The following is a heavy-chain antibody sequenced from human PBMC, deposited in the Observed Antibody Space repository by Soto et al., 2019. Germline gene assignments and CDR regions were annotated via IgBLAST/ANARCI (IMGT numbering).Heavy chain of an antibody. V-gene: IGHV1-69*13. D-gene: IGHD2-15*01. J-gene: IGHJ6*02. Sequence: SVKVSCKASGGTFSSYAISWVRQAPGQGLEWMGGIIPIFGTANYAQKFQSRVTITADESTSTAYMELSSLRSEDTAVYYCARESDCSGGSCSQNDYYYGMDVWGQGTTVTVSS. CDR1: GGTFSSYA. CDR3: ARESDCSGGSCSQNDYYYGMDV. CDR2: IIPIFGTA.